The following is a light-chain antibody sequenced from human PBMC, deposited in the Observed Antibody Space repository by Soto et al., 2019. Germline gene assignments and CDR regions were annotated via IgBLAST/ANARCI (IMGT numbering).Light chain of an antibody. Sequence: DIQMTQSPSSVSASIGDRVSITCRASQTISSWLAWYQQKPGKAPKLLIYKASTLKGGVPSRFSGSGSGTEFTLTISSLQPDDFATYYCQHYNSYSEAFGQGTKVDIK. V-gene: IGKV1-5*03. CDR1: QTISSW. CDR2: KAS. CDR3: QHYNSYSEA. J-gene: IGKJ1*01.